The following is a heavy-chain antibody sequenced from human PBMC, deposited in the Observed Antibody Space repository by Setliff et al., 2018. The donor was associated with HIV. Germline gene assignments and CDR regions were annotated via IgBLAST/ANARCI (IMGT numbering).Heavy chain of an antibody. CDR2: IYPGDSVT. V-gene: IGHV5-51*01. CDR1: GYTFTNYW. CDR3: IRRRRAPGTEDLEAV. Sequence: PGESLKISCRASGYTFTNYWIGWVRQMPGKGLEWIGVIYPGDSVTRYGPSFQGQVFISADRSITTAYLEWSSLKPSDTAMYYCIRRRRAPGTEDLEAVWGQGTLGTSPQ. D-gene: IGHD1-26*01. J-gene: IGHJ4*02.